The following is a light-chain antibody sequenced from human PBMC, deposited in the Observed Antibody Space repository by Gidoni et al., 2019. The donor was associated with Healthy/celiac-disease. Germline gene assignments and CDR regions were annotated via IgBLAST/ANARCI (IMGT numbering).Light chain of an antibody. CDR1: SGYNNYI. V-gene: IGLV9-49*01. CDR3: GADHGSGSNFVWV. Sequence: QPVLTQPPSASASLGASVTPTCTLSSGYNNYIVNWYLQRPGKGPRFVMRVGTGGIVGSKGDGIPDRFSVLGSGLNRYLTIKNIQEEDESDYHCGADHGSGSNFVWVFGGGTKLTVL. J-gene: IGLJ3*02. CDR2: VGTGGIVG.